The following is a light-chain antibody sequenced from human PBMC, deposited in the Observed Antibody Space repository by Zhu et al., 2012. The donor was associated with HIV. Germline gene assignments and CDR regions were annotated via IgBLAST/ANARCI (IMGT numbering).Light chain of an antibody. Sequence: ETVMTQSPATLSVSPGERATLSCRASQSVRTDLAWYQQKPGQAPRLLIYGASARATGIPARFSGSGSGTEFTLTISSLQSEDFAVYYCQQYNDWPPWTFGRTDRRWKSN. V-gene: IGKV3-15*01. CDR3: QQYNDWPPWT. CDR1: QSVRTD. J-gene: IGKJ1*01. CDR2: GAS.